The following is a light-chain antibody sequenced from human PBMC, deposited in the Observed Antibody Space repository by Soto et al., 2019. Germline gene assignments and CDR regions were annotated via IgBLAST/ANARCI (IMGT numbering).Light chain of an antibody. CDR2: EAS. J-gene: IGKJ1*01. CDR1: QSFTKW. CDR3: QNYDSISSTT. V-gene: IGKV1-5*03. Sequence: DIQMTQSPSTLAASVGDRVTITCRARQSFTKWLAWYQQKPGKAPQLLIYEASRLKSGVPSRFSGSESGTEFTLTISSLQPDDFATYYCQNYDSISSTTFGQGTKVDIK.